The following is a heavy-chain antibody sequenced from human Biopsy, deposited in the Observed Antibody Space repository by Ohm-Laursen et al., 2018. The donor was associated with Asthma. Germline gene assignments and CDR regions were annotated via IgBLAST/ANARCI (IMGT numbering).Heavy chain of an antibody. D-gene: IGHD6-19*01. V-gene: IGHV3-23*01. J-gene: IGHJ4*02. CDR1: GFPFRGFG. Sequence: GSLRLSCSASGFPFRGFGMTWVRQAPGGGLEWVATISGGGPSTFYAASVKGRFTISSDTLKNTVFLHLSSLRAEDTAVYYCAKESGTVGWHADYLEEWGRGTLVTVSS. CDR2: ISGGGPST. CDR3: AKESGTVGWHADYLEE.